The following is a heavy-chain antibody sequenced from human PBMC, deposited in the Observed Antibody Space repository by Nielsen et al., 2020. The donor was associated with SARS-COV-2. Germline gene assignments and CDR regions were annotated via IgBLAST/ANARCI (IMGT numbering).Heavy chain of an antibody. CDR1: GGSLSSRNYY. CDR2: IYYSGSV. CDR3: ERGERAVVPAARFRGDDAFDI. V-gene: IGHV4-39*02. Sequence: SETLSLTCTVSGGSLSSRNYYWGWIRQPPGKGLEWIGTIYYSGSVSYNPSLRSRVTISVDTSKKHFSLKLTSVTAADTAVYFWERGERAVVPAARFRGDDAFDIWGQGTMVRVSS. D-gene: IGHD2-2*01. J-gene: IGHJ3*02.